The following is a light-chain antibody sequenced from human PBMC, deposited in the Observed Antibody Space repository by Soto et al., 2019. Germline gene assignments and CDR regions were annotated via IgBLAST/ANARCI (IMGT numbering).Light chain of an antibody. CDR2: DVS. CDR1: SSDVGAYNY. CDR3: MSYTRSSTYV. J-gene: IGLJ1*01. Sequence: QCALTQPASVSGSPGQSITISCTGTSSDVGAYNYVSWYQQHPGKAPKVMIYDVSNRPSGISNRFSGSKSGNTASLTISGLQAEDEADYYCMSYTRSSTYVFGTGTKVTVL. V-gene: IGLV2-14*01.